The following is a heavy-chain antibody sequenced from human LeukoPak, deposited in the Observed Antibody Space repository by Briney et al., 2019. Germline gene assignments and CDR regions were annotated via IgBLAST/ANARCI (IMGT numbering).Heavy chain of an antibody. Sequence: GGSLRLSCAASGFTFDDYAMHWVRQAPGKGLEWVSGISWNSGSIGYVDSVKGRFTISRDNAKNSLYLQMNSLRAEDTALYYCAKDIAAVPPLDYFDYWGQGTLVTVSS. J-gene: IGHJ4*02. CDR1: GFTFDDYA. CDR2: ISWNSGSI. CDR3: AKDIAAVPPLDYFDY. D-gene: IGHD6-25*01. V-gene: IGHV3-9*01.